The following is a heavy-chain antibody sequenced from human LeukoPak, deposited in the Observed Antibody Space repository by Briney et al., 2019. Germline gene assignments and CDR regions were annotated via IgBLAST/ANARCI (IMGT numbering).Heavy chain of an antibody. Sequence: SETLSLTCTVSGGSISSSSYYWGWIRQPPGKGLEWIGSIYYSGSTYYNPSLKSRVTISVDTSKNQFSLKLSSVTAADTAVYYCARTSRGVGGRFDPWGQGTLVTASS. V-gene: IGHV4-39*07. D-gene: IGHD1-26*01. J-gene: IGHJ5*02. CDR1: GGSISSSSYY. CDR3: ARTSRGVGGRFDP. CDR2: IYYSGST.